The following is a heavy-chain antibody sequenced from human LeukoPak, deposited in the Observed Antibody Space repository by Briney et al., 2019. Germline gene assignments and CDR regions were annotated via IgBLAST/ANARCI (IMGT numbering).Heavy chain of an antibody. D-gene: IGHD3-22*01. J-gene: IGHJ4*02. CDR1: GGSISSSSYY. V-gene: IGHV4-39*07. CDR2: IYYSGST. CDR3: ARADSSGYYVGY. Sequence: SETLSLTCTVSGGSISSSSYYWGWIRQPPGKGLEWIGSIYYSGSTYYNPSLKSRVTISVDTSKNQFSLKLSSVTAADTAVYYCARADSSGYYVGYWGQGTLVTVSS.